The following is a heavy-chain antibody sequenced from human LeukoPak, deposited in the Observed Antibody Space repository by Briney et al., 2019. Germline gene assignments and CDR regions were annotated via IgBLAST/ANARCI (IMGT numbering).Heavy chain of an antibody. V-gene: IGHV4-59*08. Sequence: SETLSLTCTVSHFISSYYWSWIRQPPGKGLEWIGYISYSGSTHYNPSLKSRLTISIDTSKNQFSLKLTSVTAADTAVYFCARVVTAVSYFNYWGQGTLVTVSS. CDR3: ARVVTAVSYFNY. CDR1: HFISSYY. CDR2: ISYSGST. D-gene: IGHD2-21*02. J-gene: IGHJ4*02.